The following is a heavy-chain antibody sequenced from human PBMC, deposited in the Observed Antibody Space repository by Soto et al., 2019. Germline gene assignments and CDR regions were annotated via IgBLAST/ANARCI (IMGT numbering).Heavy chain of an antibody. CDR2: IYSSGST. CDR3: ARHSGN. Sequence: QVQLQESGPGLVKPSGTLSLTCAVSGVSISRGNRWSWVRQPPGKARECIGEIYSSGSTNYNPTLRNRVTSSLDKSTTQFSLKLTSVAAADTAVYYYARHSGNWGQGTLVTVSS. CDR1: GVSISRGNR. D-gene: IGHD1-26*01. V-gene: IGHV4-4*02. J-gene: IGHJ4*02.